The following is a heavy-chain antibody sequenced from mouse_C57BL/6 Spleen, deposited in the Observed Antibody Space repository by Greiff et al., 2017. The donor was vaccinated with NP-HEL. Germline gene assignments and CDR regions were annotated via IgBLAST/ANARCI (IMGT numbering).Heavy chain of an antibody. CDR1: GYTFTSYW. J-gene: IGHJ1*03. CDR3: ARSGGYDWYFDV. V-gene: IGHV1-61*01. CDR2: IYPSDSET. D-gene: IGHD2-2*01. Sequence: VQLQQPGAELVRPGSSVKLSCKASGYTFTSYWMDWVKQRPGQGLAWIGNIYPSDSETHYNQKFKDKATLTVDKSSSTAYMQLSSLTSEDSAVYYCARSGGYDWYFDVWGTGTTVTVSS.